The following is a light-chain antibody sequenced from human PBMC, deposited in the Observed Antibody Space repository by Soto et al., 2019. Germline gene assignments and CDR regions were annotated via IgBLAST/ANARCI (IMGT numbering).Light chain of an antibody. CDR2: GAS. CDR1: QSVSSSY. CDR3: QQYGSSPPIIT. V-gene: IGKV3-20*01. Sequence: EIVLTQSPGTLSLSPGERATLSCRASQSVSSSYLTWYQQKPGQAPRLLIYGASSRATGIPDRFSGSGSGTDFTLTITRLEPEDFAVYYCQQYGSSPPIITFGPGTKVEIK. J-gene: IGKJ3*01.